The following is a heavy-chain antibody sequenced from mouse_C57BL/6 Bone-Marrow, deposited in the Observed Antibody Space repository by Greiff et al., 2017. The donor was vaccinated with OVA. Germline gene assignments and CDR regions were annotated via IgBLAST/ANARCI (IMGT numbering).Heavy chain of an antibody. CDR1: GFTFSDYG. Sequence: EVKVVESGGGLVKPGGSLKLSCAASGFTFSDYGMHWVRQAPEKGLEWVAYISSGSSTIYYADTVKGRFTISRDNAKNTLFLQMTSLRSEDTAMYYGARPPWDYYAMDYWGQGTSVTVSS. CDR3: ARPPWDYYAMDY. V-gene: IGHV5-17*01. D-gene: IGHD4-1*01. J-gene: IGHJ4*01. CDR2: ISSGSSTI.